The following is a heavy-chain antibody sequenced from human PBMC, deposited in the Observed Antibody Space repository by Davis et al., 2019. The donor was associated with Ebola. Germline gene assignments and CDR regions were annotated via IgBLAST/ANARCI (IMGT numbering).Heavy chain of an antibody. D-gene: IGHD1-20*01. CDR3: AREKYNWNGYPFDI. Sequence: ASVKVSCKASGYTFTTYAMHWVRQAPGQRLEWMGWINAGNGNTKYSQKFQGRVTITRDTSASTAYMELSSLRSEDTVVYYCAREKYNWNGYPFDIWGQGTMVTVSS. CDR2: INAGNGNT. J-gene: IGHJ3*02. CDR1: GYTFTTYA. V-gene: IGHV1-3*01.